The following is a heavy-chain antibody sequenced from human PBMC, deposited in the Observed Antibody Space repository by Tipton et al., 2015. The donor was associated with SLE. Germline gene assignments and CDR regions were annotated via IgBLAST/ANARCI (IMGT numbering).Heavy chain of an antibody. J-gene: IGHJ3*02. V-gene: IGHV4-34*01. CDR1: GGSFSGYY. CDR3: ARGPGPIAPGRAFDI. D-gene: IGHD6-13*01. Sequence: TLSLTCAVYGGSFSGYYWSWIRQPPGKGLEWIGEINHSGSPNYNPSLKSPVTISVDTSKNQFSLKLSSVTAADTAGYYCARGPGPIAPGRAFDIWGQGTMVTVSS. CDR2: INHSGSP.